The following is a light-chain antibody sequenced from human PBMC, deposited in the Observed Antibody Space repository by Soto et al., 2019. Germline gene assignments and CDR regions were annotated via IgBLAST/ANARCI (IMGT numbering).Light chain of an antibody. J-gene: IGKJ1*01. Sequence: DIQMTQSPSSLSASVGDRVTITCRASQTIRTYLNWFQQKPGKAPELLIYAASSLQSGVPARFSGSVSGAEFTLTISSLQPEDTATYYCQHTYKRPQTYGQGTQVEIK. CDR2: AAS. V-gene: IGKV1-39*01. CDR1: QTIRTY. CDR3: QHTYKRPQT.